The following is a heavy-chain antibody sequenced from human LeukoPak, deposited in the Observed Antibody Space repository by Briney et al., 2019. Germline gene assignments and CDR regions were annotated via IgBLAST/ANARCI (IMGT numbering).Heavy chain of an antibody. CDR1: GYTFTSYG. V-gene: IGHV1-18*01. CDR2: ISTYNGNT. Sequence: ASVKVSCKASGYTFTSYGISWVRQAPGQGLEWMGWISTYNGNTNYAQKLQGRATMTTDTSTTTAYMELRSLTSDDTAVYYCARDPTTQTFDYWGQGTLVTVSS. J-gene: IGHJ4*02. D-gene: IGHD4-11*01. CDR3: ARDPTTQTFDY.